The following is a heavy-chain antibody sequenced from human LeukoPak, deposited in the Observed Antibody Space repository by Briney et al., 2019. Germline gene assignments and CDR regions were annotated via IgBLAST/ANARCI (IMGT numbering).Heavy chain of an antibody. J-gene: IGHJ4*02. CDR1: GFTFSSYA. V-gene: IGHV3-30*03. CDR3: AREVRFTRKFDY. Sequence: GGSLRLSCAASGFTFSSYAMSWVRQAPGKGLEGVAVISSDGSSKYYADSVKGRFTISRDNSKNTLYLQMNSLRTEDTAVYYCAREVRFTRKFDYWGQGTLVTVSS. CDR2: ISSDGSSK.